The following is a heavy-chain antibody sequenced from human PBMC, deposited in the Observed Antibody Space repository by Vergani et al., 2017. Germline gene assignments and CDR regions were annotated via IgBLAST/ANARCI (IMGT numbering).Heavy chain of an antibody. Sequence: QLQLQESGPGLVKPSETLYLTCTVSGGSISSSSYYWGWIRQPPGKGLEWIGSIYYSGSTYYNPSLTSRVTISVDTSKNKFSLKLSTVTAADTAVYYCARHVGPSSWFVEWYGWFDPWGQGTLVTVSS. CDR2: IYYSGST. J-gene: IGHJ5*02. CDR3: ARHVGPSSWFVEWYGWFDP. V-gene: IGHV4-39*01. CDR1: GGSISSSSYY. D-gene: IGHD3-3*01.